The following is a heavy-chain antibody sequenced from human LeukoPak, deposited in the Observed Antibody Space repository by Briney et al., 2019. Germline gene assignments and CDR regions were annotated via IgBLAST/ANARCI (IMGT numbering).Heavy chain of an antibody. CDR1: GFAFSSYW. CDR2: INSDGSST. J-gene: IGHJ4*02. V-gene: IGHV3-74*01. Sequence: GGSLRLSCAASGFAFSSYWMHWVRQAPGKGLVWVSRINSDGSSTSYADSVKGRFTISRDNAKNTLYLQMNSLRAEDTAVYYCARGLYSYGPEFDYWGQGTLVTVSS. CDR3: ARGLYSYGPEFDY. D-gene: IGHD5-18*01.